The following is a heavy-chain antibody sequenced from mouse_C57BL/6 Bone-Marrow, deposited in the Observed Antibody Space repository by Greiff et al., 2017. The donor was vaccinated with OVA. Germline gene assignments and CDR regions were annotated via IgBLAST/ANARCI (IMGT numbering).Heavy chain of an antibody. CDR1: GYSITSGYY. V-gene: IGHV3-6*01. J-gene: IGHJ4*01. D-gene: IGHD3-2*02. Sequence: EVKLQESGPGLVKPSQSLSLTCSVTGYSITSGYYWNWIRQFPGNKLEWMGYISYDGSNNYNPSLKNRISITRDTSKNQFFLKLNSVTTEDTATYYCARTGQLRPYYYAMDYWGQGTSVTVSS. CDR2: ISYDGSN. CDR3: ARTGQLRPYYYAMDY.